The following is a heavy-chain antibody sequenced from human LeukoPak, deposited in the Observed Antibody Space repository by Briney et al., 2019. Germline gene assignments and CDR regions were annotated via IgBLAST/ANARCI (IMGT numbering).Heavy chain of an antibody. J-gene: IGHJ5*02. V-gene: IGHV3-7*01. Sequence: PGGSLRLSCAASGFTFSSYWMSWVRQAPGKGLEWVANTNQDGSEKYYVDSVKGRFTISRDNAKNSLYLQMNSLRAEDTAVYYCARDLFGVVNWFDRWGQGTLVTVSS. CDR2: TNQDGSEK. D-gene: IGHD3-3*01. CDR3: ARDLFGVVNWFDR. CDR1: GFTFSSYW.